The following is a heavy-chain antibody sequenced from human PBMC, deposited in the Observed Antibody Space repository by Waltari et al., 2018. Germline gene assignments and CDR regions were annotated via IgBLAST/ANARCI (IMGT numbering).Heavy chain of an antibody. CDR2: ISSSGSVM. CDR3: ARDDHGSGRRFEY. CDR1: GFSFGASE. D-gene: IGHD3-10*01. J-gene: IGHJ4*02. V-gene: IGHV3-48*03. Sequence: DVQLVESGGGLVPPGGSLRLSCAASGFSFGASEMNWAREVTGKGLWLVSYISSSGSVMEYADSVQGRFTVSRDNARTSLYLKMNSLIAADTAVYYCARDDHGSGRRFEYWGQGTLVTVSS.